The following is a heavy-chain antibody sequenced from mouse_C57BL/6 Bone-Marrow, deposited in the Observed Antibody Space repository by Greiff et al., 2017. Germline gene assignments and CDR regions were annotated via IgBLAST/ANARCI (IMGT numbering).Heavy chain of an antibody. CDR3: ASYYDYFDY. Sequence: EVKVEESGGGLVQPGGSLSLSCAASGFTFTDYYMSWVRQPPGKALEWLGFIRNKANGYTTEYSASVKGRFTISRDNSQSILYLQMNALRAEDSATYYCASYYDYFDYWGQGTTLTVSS. CDR2: IRNKANGYTT. J-gene: IGHJ2*01. CDR1: GFTFTDYY. V-gene: IGHV7-3*01.